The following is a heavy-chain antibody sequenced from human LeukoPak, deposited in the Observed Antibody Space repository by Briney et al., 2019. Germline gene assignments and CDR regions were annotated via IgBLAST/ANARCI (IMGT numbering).Heavy chain of an antibody. Sequence: GAPVKVSCKASGYTFTSYGISWVRQAPGQGLEWMGWISAYNGNTNYAQKLQGRVTMTTDTSTSTAYMELRSLRSDDTAVYYCARVLVVVPAPQFGDRRRFDPWGQGTLVTVSS. CDR2: ISAYNGNT. CDR1: GYTFTSYG. J-gene: IGHJ5*02. D-gene: IGHD2-2*01. V-gene: IGHV1-18*01. CDR3: ARVLVVVPAPQFGDRRRFDP.